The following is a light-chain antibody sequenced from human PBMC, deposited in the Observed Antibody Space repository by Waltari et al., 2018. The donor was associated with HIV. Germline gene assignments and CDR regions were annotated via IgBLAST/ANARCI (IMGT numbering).Light chain of an antibody. V-gene: IGLV2-14*01. CDR1: SSDVGGYNY. Sequence: QSALTQPASVSGSPGQSITISCTGTSSDVGGYNYVSWYQQHPGKAPKLMIYDVSNRPAGVSNRFSGSKSGNMSSRTISGLQAEDEADYYCSSYTSSSTLVFGGGTKLTVL. CDR3: SSYTSSSTLV. J-gene: IGLJ3*02. CDR2: DVS.